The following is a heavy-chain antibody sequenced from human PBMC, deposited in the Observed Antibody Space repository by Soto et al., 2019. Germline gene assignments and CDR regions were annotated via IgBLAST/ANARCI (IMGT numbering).Heavy chain of an antibody. D-gene: IGHD2-2*01. CDR3: ARSQGSSTSLEIYYYYYYGMDV. CDR2: IIPISETT. J-gene: IGHJ6*02. V-gene: IGHV1-69*13. Sequence: SVKVSCKASGGTFSSYAISWVRQAPGQGLEWMGGIIPISETTNYAQKFQGRVAITADESKSTAYMELSSLRSEDTAVYYCARSQGSSTSLEIYYYYYYGMDVWGQGTTVTVSS. CDR1: GGTFSSYA.